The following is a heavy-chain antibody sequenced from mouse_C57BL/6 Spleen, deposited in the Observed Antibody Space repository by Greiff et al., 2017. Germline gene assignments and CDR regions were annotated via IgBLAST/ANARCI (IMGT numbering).Heavy chain of an antibody. CDR1: GYSITSGYY. Sequence: ESGPGLVKPSQSLSLTCSVTGYSITSGYYWNWIRQFPGNKLEWMGYISYDGSNNYNPSLKNRISITRDTSKNQFFLKLNSVTTEDTATYYCAREGVRYLDYWGQGTTLTVSS. J-gene: IGHJ2*01. D-gene: IGHD2-14*01. CDR2: ISYDGSN. V-gene: IGHV3-6*01. CDR3: AREGVRYLDY.